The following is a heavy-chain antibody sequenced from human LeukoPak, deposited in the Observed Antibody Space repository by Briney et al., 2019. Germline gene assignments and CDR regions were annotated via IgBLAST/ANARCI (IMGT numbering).Heavy chain of an antibody. J-gene: IGHJ5*02. CDR3: ARALGYCSGGSCTRGYNWFDP. V-gene: IGHV4-39*01. CDR1: GASISSSDYY. Sequence: SETLSLTCAVSGASISSSDYYWGWIRQPPGKGLEWIGSIYYGGSTYYNPSLKSRVTVSVDTSMNQFSLKLSFVTTAETAVYYCARALGYCSGGSCTRGYNWFDPWGQGTLVTVPS. D-gene: IGHD2-15*01. CDR2: IYYGGST.